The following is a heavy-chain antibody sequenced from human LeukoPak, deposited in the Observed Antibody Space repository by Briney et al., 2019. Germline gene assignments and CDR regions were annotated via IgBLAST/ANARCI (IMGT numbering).Heavy chain of an antibody. CDR3: ARVFYYYGSGSYSFDY. CDR1: GGSISSGGYY. CDR2: IYYSGST. J-gene: IGHJ4*02. Sequence: SETLSLTCTVSGGSISSGGYYWSWIRQHPGKGLEWIGYIYYSGSTYYNPSLKSRVTISVDTSKNQFSLKLSSVTAADTAVYYCARVFYYYGSGSYSFDYWGQGTLVTVSS. V-gene: IGHV4-31*03. D-gene: IGHD3-10*01.